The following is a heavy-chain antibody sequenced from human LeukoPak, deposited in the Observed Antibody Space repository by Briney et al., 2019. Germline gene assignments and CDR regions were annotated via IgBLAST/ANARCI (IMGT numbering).Heavy chain of an antibody. CDR2: ISSSSSYT. J-gene: IGHJ3*02. Sequence: KPGGSLRLSCAASGFTFSDYYMSWIRQAPGKGLEWASYISSSSSYTNYADSVKGRFTISRDNAKNSLYLQMNSLRAEDTAVYYCARGKDYYGSGSPDGGPGAFDIWGQGTMVTVSS. D-gene: IGHD3-10*01. CDR3: ARGKDYYGSGSPDGGPGAFDI. CDR1: GFTFSDYY. V-gene: IGHV3-11*06.